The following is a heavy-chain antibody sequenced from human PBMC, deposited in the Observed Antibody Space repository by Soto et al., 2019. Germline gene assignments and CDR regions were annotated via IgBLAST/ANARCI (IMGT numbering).Heavy chain of an antibody. Sequence: SETLSLTCAVYGGSFSGYYWSWIRQPPGKGLEWIGEINHSGSTNYNPSIKSRVTISVDTSKNQFSLKLSSVTAADTAVYYCARERTRQYYYYYYMDVWGKGTTVTVSS. CDR3: ARERTRQYYYYYYMDV. CDR1: GGSFSGYY. J-gene: IGHJ6*03. V-gene: IGHV4-34*01. CDR2: INHSGST.